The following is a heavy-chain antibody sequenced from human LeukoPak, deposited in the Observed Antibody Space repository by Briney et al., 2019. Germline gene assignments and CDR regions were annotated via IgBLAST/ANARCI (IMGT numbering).Heavy chain of an antibody. CDR1: GFTFSSYA. J-gene: IGHJ5*02. D-gene: IGHD4-17*01. Sequence: GGSLRLSCAASGFTFSSYAMSWVRQAPGKGLKWVSAISGSGGSTYYADSVKGRFTISRDNSKNTLYLQMNSLRAEDTAVYYCAKPPRDYGDSRWFDPWGQGTLVTVSS. CDR2: ISGSGGST. CDR3: AKPPRDYGDSRWFDP. V-gene: IGHV3-23*01.